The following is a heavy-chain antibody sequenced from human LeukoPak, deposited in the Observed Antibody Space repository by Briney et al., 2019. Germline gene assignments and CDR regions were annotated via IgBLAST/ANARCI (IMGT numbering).Heavy chain of an antibody. CDR3: AADIVGATYFDY. CDR1: GFTFDDYG. J-gene: IGHJ4*02. Sequence: GGSLRLSCAASGFTFDDYGMSWVRQAPGKGLEWVSAISGSGGSTYYADSVKGRFTISRDNSKNTLYLQMNSLRAEDTAVYYCAADIVGATYFDYWGQGTLVTVSS. V-gene: IGHV3-23*01. D-gene: IGHD1-26*01. CDR2: ISGSGGST.